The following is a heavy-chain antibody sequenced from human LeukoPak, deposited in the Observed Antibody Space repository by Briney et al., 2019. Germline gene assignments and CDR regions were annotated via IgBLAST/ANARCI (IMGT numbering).Heavy chain of an antibody. J-gene: IGHJ4*02. CDR2: IYYSGST. V-gene: IGHV4-39*01. CDR3: ARHPLAGATAPNYFDY. D-gene: IGHD6-25*01. CDR1: GGSISSSSYY. Sequence: PSETLSLTCTVSGGSISSSSYYWGWIRQPPGKGLEWIGSIYYSGSTYYNPSLKSRVTISVDTSKNQLSLKLSSVTAADTAVYYCARHPLAGATAPNYFDYWGQGALVTVSS.